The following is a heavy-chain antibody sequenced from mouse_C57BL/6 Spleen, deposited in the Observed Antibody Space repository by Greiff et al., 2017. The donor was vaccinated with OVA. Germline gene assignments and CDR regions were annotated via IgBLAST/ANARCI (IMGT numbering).Heavy chain of an antibody. D-gene: IGHD2-1*01. CDR1: GFTFTDYY. V-gene: IGHV7-3*01. Sequence: DVKLVESGGGLVQPGGSLSLSCAASGFTFTDYYMSWVRQPPGKALEWLGFIRNKANGYTTEYSASVKGRFTISRDNSQSILYLQMNALRAEDSATYYCARPLYYGNYEGFAYWGQGTLVTVSA. CDR3: ARPLYYGNYEGFAY. CDR2: IRNKANGYTT. J-gene: IGHJ3*01.